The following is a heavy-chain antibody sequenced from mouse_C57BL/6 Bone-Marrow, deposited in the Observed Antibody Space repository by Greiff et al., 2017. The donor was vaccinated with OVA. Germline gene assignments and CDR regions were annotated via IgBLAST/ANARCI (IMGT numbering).Heavy chain of an antibody. V-gene: IGHV1-72*01. CDR3: AREWELLSYFDY. Sequence: QVQLQQPGAELVKPGASVKLSCKASGYTFTSYWMHWVKQRPGRGLEWIGRIDPNRGGTKYNEKFKSKATLPVDKPSSTAYMQLSSLTSEDSAVYDCAREWELLSYFDYWGQGTTLTVSS. D-gene: IGHD1-1*02. CDR2: IDPNRGGT. J-gene: IGHJ2*01. CDR1: GYTFTSYW.